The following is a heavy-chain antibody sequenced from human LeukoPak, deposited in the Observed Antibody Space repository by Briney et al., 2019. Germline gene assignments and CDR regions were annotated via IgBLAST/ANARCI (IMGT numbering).Heavy chain of an antibody. CDR3: ARDLGGGSYYDY. D-gene: IGHD1-26*01. J-gene: IGHJ4*02. V-gene: IGHV3-7*03. Sequence: PGGSLRLSCAASGFTFSNYWMSWVRQAPGKGPEWVANIKEDGSEKSYVDSVKGRFTISKDNAKNSLYLQMNSLRVEDTAVYYCARDLGGGSYYDYWGQGTLVTVSS. CDR2: IKEDGSEK. CDR1: GFTFSNYW.